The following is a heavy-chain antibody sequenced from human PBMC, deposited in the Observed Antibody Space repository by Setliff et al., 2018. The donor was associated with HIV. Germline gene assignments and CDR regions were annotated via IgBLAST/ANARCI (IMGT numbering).Heavy chain of an antibody. D-gene: IGHD6-19*01. J-gene: IGHJ3*02. Sequence: GGSLRLSCAASGFTFSSYGMHWVRQAPGKGLEWVSRINYDRITTSYADSVQGRFTISRDNAKNTVYLQMNSLRVDDTAIYYCAREGATTAGFDIWGHGTMVTVSS. CDR1: GFTFSSYG. CDR3: AREGATTAGFDI. V-gene: IGHV3-74*01. CDR2: INYDRITT.